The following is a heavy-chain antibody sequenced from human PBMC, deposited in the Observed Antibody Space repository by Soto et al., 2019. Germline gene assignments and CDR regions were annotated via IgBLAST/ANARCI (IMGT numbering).Heavy chain of an antibody. CDR1: GYTFTNYA. D-gene: IGHD5-18*01. CDR2: ITAYNGNT. CDR3: ARGYSYGSYWYFDL. J-gene: IGHJ2*01. Sequence: QLQLVQSGAEVKNPGASVKVSCKASGYTFTNYAVTWVRQAPGQGLEWMGWITAYNGNTNYAQNLQGRVIMTKDTSTSTAYMELWRLRSDDTAVYYCARGYSYGSYWYFDLWGRGTLVTVSS. V-gene: IGHV1-18*04.